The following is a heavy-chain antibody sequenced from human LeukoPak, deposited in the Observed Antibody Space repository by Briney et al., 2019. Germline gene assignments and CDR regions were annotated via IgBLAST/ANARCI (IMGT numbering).Heavy chain of an antibody. CDR3: ARPRRTYSCYNHDGFDP. Sequence: GESLKISCKGSGYSFTSYWIGWVRQMPGKGLEWMGIIYPGDSDTRYSPSFQGQVTISADKSISTAYLQWSSLKASDTAMYYCARPRRTYSCYNHDGFDPWGQGTLVTVSS. J-gene: IGHJ5*02. CDR1: GYSFTSYW. D-gene: IGHD5-12*01. V-gene: IGHV5-51*01. CDR2: IYPGDSDT.